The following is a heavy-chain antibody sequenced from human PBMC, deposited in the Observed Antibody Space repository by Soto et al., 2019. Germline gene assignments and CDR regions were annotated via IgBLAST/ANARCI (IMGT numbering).Heavy chain of an antibody. CDR1: GGSISSGDYY. V-gene: IGHV4-30-4*01. J-gene: IGHJ4*02. D-gene: IGHD5-18*01. Sequence: SETLSLTCTVSGGSISSGDYYWSWIRQPPGKGLEWIGYIYYSGSTYYNPSLKSRVTISVDTSKNQFSLKLSSVTAADTAVYYCARTVDTAPPGGGYFDYWGQGTLVTVSS. CDR3: ARTVDTAPPGGGYFDY. CDR2: IYYSGST.